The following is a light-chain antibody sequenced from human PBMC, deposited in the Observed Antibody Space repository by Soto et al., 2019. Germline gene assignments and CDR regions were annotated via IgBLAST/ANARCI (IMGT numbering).Light chain of an antibody. Sequence: DIQMTQSPSTLSASVGDRVTITCRASQSVTTRLAWYQHKAGKAPKLLISDASSLKSGVPSRFSGSGSGTEFTLTITILQPDDFATYYCQQYNIYLYTFGQGTKLEIK. CDR3: QQYNIYLYT. J-gene: IGKJ2*01. CDR2: DAS. CDR1: QSVTTR. V-gene: IGKV1-5*01.